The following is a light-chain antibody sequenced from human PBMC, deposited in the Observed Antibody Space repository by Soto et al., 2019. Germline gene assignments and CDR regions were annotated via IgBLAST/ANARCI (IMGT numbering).Light chain of an antibody. J-gene: IGKJ5*01. CDR3: QQDGDSPIT. V-gene: IGKV3-15*01. Sequence: EIVMTEYPATLSVSSGERSTLSCMASQSVSSNLAWYQQKPGQAPRLLIYGASTRATGIPARFSGGGSGTDFTLTISRLEPEDFAVYYCQQDGDSPITFGQGTRLEIK. CDR1: QSVSSN. CDR2: GAS.